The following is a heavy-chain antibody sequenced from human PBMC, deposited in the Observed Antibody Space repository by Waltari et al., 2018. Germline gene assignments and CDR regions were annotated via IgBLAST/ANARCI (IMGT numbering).Heavy chain of an antibody. CDR2: ISRSSSTI. D-gene: IGHD6-13*01. CDR1: GFTFSRYS. V-gene: IGHV3-48*04. CDR3: AREFQQLAELFDY. J-gene: IGHJ4*02. Sequence: EVQLVESGGGLVQPGGSLRLSCAASGFTFSRYSMNWVRRAPGKGLEWVSYISRSSSTIYYADSVKGRFTISRDNAKNSLYLQMNSLRAEDTAVYYCAREFQQLAELFDYWGQGTLVTVSS.